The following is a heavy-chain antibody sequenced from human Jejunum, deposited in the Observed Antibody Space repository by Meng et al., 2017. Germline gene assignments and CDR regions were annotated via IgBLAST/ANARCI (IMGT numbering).Heavy chain of an antibody. J-gene: IGHJ4*02. D-gene: IGHD3-10*01. CDR2: ISYSGST. CDR3: ARHFSGSGTWFFDS. CDR1: GGSISGSYDY. V-gene: IGHV4-39*01. Sequence: QLQLQESGAGLVKASETPFLTLTVSGGSISGSYDYWGWIRQPPGKGLDWTGTISYSGSTYYNPSLTSRVTISMDTSKNQFSLKLSSVTAADTAVYYCARHFSGSGTWFFDSWGQGALVTVSS.